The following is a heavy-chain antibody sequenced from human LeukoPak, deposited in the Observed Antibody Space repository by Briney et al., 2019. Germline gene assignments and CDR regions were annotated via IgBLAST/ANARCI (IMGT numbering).Heavy chain of an antibody. Sequence: KPSETLSLTCTVSGGSISSYYWSWIRQPPGKGLEWIGSFYYSGSTYYNPSLKSRVTISVDTSKNQFSLKLSSVTAADTAVYYCARGLDYDILTGYPVNAFDIWGQGTMVTVSS. CDR1: GGSISSYY. CDR3: ARGLDYDILTGYPVNAFDI. V-gene: IGHV4-39*07. J-gene: IGHJ3*02. D-gene: IGHD3-9*01. CDR2: FYYSGST.